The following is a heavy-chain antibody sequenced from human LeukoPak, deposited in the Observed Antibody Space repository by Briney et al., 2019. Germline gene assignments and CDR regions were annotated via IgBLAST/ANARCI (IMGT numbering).Heavy chain of an antibody. J-gene: IGHJ4*02. V-gene: IGHV4-4*07. Sequence: SETLSLTCTVSGASVTSYSWNWIRQPAGKGLEWLGRVYNRGNTNYSPPLKSRVTMSIDTSKNLFSLKLRSVTAADSAMYYCATGDWNGADNWGQGTLVVVSS. CDR2: VYNRGNT. CDR3: ATGDWNGADN. D-gene: IGHD1-1*01. CDR1: GASVTSYS.